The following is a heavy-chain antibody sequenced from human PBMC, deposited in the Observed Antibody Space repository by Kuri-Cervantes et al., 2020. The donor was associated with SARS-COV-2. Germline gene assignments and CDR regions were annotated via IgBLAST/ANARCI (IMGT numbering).Heavy chain of an antibody. CDR3: ARGRVGFLEWLENYYYYGMDV. D-gene: IGHD3-3*02. V-gene: IGHV4-59*01. J-gene: IGHJ6*02. CDR1: GGSISSYY. Sequence: GSLRLSCTVSGGSISSYYWSWIRQPPGKGLEWIGYIYYSGGTNYNPSLKSRVTISVDTSKNQFSLKLSSVTAADTAVYYCARGRVGFLEWLENYYYYGMDVWGQGTTVTVSS. CDR2: IYYSGGT.